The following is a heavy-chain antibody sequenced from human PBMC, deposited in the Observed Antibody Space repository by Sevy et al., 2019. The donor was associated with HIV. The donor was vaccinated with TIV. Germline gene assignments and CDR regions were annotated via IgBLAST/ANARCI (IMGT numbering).Heavy chain of an antibody. CDR3: ARPNYDFWSGYYSYYFDY. Sequence: GESLKISCAASGFTFSDYYMSWIRQAPGKGLEWVSYISSSGSTIYYADSVKGRFTISRYNAKNSLYLQMNSLRAEDTAVYYCARPNYDFWSGYYSYYFDYWGQGTLVTVSS. J-gene: IGHJ4*02. D-gene: IGHD3-3*01. CDR2: ISSSGSTI. CDR1: GFTFSDYY. V-gene: IGHV3-11*01.